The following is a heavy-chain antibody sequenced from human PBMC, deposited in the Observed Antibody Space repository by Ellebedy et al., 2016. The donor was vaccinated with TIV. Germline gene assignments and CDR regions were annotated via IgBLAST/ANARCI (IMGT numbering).Heavy chain of an antibody. V-gene: IGHV1-8*01. CDR2: MNPNSGNT. CDR3: ARGQLDWDYDSSGANPSTYYFDY. D-gene: IGHD3-22*01. Sequence: AASVKVSCKASGYTFTSYDINWVRQATGQGIEWMGSMNPNSGNTGYAQKFQGRVTMTRNTSISTAYMELSSLRSEDTAGYYCARGQLDWDYDSSGANPSTYYFDYWGQGTLVTVSS. CDR1: GYTFTSYD. J-gene: IGHJ4*02.